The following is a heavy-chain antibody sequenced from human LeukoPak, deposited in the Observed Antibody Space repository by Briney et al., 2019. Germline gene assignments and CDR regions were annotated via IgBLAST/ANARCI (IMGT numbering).Heavy chain of an antibody. V-gene: IGHV3-23*01. CDR3: ARLAAAAP. CDR1: GFTFSSYA. CDR2: ISGSGGST. D-gene: IGHD6-13*01. J-gene: IGHJ4*02. Sequence: GGSVTLSCAASGFTFSSYAMNWVRQAPGKGLEWVSAISGSGGSTYYADTVQGGFTISRHNSKNTHYLQMNSLRANDTDVYYCARLAAAAPWGQGTLVTVSS.